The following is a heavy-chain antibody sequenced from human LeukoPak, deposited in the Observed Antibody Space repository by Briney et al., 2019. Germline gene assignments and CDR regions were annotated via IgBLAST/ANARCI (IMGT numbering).Heavy chain of an antibody. V-gene: IGHV1-8*01. J-gene: IGHJ6*02. CDR2: MNPNNGNT. D-gene: IGHD2-2*01. CDR1: GYTFTSYD. Sequence: ASVKVSCKASGYTFTSYDINWVRQATGQGLEWMGWMNPNNGNTGYAQKFQGRVTMTRNTSISTAYMELSSLRSEDTAVYYCARGSSTSSYYYYGMDVWGQGTTVTVSS. CDR3: ARGSSTSSYYYYGMDV.